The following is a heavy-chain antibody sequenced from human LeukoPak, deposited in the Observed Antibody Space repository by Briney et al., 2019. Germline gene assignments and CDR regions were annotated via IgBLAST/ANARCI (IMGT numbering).Heavy chain of an antibody. D-gene: IGHD5-12*01. V-gene: IGHV3-23*01. CDR1: GFTFSSYA. Sequence: PGGSLRLSCAASGFTFSSYAMIWVRQAPGKGLEWVSGIRGSGDRTFYADSVKGRFTISRDNSKNTLYLQMNSLRAEDTAVYYCAKDRSDYGYSDYGSFDYWGQGTLVTVSS. J-gene: IGHJ4*02. CDR2: IRGSGDRT. CDR3: AKDRSDYGYSDYGSFDY.